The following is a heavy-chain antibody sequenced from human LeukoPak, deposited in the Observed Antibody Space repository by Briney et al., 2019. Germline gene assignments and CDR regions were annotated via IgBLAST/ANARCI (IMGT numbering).Heavy chain of an antibody. CDR3: SSYDSGSFRI. Sequence: KAGRSLRLSCAASGFTFSSYAMHWVRQAPGKGLEWVGRINIKRNGGTADYAAPVKGRFTISRDDSKNTLYLEMNSLKTEDTAVYFCSSYDSGSFRIWGQGTMVIVSS. CDR2: INIKRNGGTA. J-gene: IGHJ3*02. D-gene: IGHD3-10*01. V-gene: IGHV3-15*01. CDR1: GFTFSSYA.